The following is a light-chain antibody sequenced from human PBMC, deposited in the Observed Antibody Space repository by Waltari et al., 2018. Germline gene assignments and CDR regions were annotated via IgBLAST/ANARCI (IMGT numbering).Light chain of an antibody. V-gene: IGLV2-23*02. CDR3: YSYAGGSV. Sequence: QSALTQPASVSGSPGQSITIPCTGSSSDFGSSNLFSWYLQHPGKAPKLIIYEVSKRPSGVSNRFSGSKSGNTASLTISGLQAEDEADYYCYSYAGGSVFGTGTKVTVL. CDR2: EVS. J-gene: IGLJ1*01. CDR1: SSDFGSSNL.